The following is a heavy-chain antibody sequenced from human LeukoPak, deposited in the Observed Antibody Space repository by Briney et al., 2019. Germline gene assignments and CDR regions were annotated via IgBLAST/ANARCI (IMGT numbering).Heavy chain of an antibody. J-gene: IGHJ6*03. CDR2: MYYGGTA. Sequence: SETLSLTCTVSGDSISGSTYYWGWIRQPPGKGLEWIGSMYYGGTAYCNPSLKSRVTISVDTSKNHFSLTLSSVTAADTAVYYCAKVGAPVGRDYYFYYMDVWGKGATVTVSS. D-gene: IGHD6-13*01. CDR3: AKVGAPVGRDYYFYYMDV. V-gene: IGHV4-39*07. CDR1: GDSISGSTYY.